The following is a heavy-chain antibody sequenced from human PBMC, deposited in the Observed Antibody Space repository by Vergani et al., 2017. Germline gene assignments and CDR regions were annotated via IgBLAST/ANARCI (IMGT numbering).Heavy chain of an antibody. J-gene: IGHJ4*02. V-gene: IGHV1-2*02. CDR3: ARTPRRGYSYGPSGY. CDR2: INPNSGGT. CDR1: GYTFTGYY. Sequence: QVQLVQSGAEVKKPGASVKVSCKASGYTFTGYYMHWVRQAPGQGLEWMGWINPNSGGTNYAQKLQGRVTMTTDTSTSTAYMELRSLRSDDTAVYYCARTPRRGYSYGPSGYWGQGTLVTVSS. D-gene: IGHD5-18*01.